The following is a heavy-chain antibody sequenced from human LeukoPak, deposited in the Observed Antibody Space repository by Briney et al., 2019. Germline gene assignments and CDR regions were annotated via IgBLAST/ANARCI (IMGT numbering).Heavy chain of an antibody. Sequence: SETLSLTCTVSGGSISSSSYYWGWIRQPPGKGLEWIGSIYYSGSTYYNPSLKSRVTISVDTSKNQFSLKLSSVTAADTAVYYCARDQQYTGAVYYYYYVDVWGKGTTVTVSS. CDR1: GGSISSSSYY. CDR2: IYYSGST. CDR3: ARDQQYTGAVYYYYYVDV. D-gene: IGHD6-13*01. V-gene: IGHV4-39*07. J-gene: IGHJ6*03.